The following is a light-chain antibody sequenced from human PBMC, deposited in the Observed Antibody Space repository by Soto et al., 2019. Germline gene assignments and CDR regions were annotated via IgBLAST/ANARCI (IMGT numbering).Light chain of an antibody. Sequence: SALTQPASVSGSPGQSITISCTGTSSDVGGYNYVSWYQQHPGKAPKLMIYDVSNRPSGVSNRFSGSKSGNTASLTISGLQAEDEADYYCSSYTSSSTLYAFGTGTKVTVL. CDR3: SSYTSSSTLYA. V-gene: IGLV2-14*01. CDR2: DVS. CDR1: SSDVGGYNY. J-gene: IGLJ1*01.